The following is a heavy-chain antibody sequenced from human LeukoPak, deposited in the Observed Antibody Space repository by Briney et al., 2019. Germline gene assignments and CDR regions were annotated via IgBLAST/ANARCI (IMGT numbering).Heavy chain of an antibody. V-gene: IGHV3-11*04. CDR2: ISSSGSTE. J-gene: IGHJ4*02. CDR3: ARGAYSSGWAYFDH. CDR1: GFSFSDYL. Sequence: GGSLRLSCVASGFSFSDYLMSWIRQVPGKGLEWVSYISSSGSTEYYIDSVKGRFTISRDNAKNSLYLHMDSLRAEDTAVYYCARGAYSSGWAYFDHWGQGTLVTVSS. D-gene: IGHD6-19*01.